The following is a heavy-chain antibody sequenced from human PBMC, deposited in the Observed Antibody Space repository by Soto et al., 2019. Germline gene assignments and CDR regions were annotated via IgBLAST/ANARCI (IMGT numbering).Heavy chain of an antibody. Sequence: PSETLSLTCAASGGSISSSNWWSWVRQPPGKGLEWIGEIYHSGSTNYNPPLKSRVTISVDKSKNQFSLKLSSVTAADTAVYYCARAGGSYSSGWYYYYGMDVWGQGTTVTVSS. CDR2: IYHSGST. V-gene: IGHV4-4*02. D-gene: IGHD6-19*01. CDR1: GGSISSSNW. J-gene: IGHJ6*02. CDR3: ARAGGSYSSGWYYYYGMDV.